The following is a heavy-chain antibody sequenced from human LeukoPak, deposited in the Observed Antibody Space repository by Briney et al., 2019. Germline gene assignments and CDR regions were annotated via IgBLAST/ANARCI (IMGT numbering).Heavy chain of an antibody. J-gene: IGHJ4*01. D-gene: IGHD6-13*01. Sequence: GGSLRLSCAASGFTFTDYWMNWVRQAPGKGLEWVASIRQDGGEKSYVDSVKGRFTISRDNTKSSLYLQINSLRAEDTAVYYCARDGTAAGLYFDLWGQGTLVTVSS. CDR3: ARDGTAAGLYFDL. CDR2: IRQDGGEK. CDR1: GFTFTDYW. V-gene: IGHV3-7*01.